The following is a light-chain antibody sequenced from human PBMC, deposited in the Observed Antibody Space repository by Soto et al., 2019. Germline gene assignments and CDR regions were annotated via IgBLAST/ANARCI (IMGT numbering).Light chain of an antibody. V-gene: IGKV3-15*01. J-gene: IGKJ1*01. Sequence: EIVMTQSPATLSVSPGERATLSCRASQTIGSNLAWYQQKPGQPPRLLIYDASTRATDIPARFTGSGSGTEFTLTISSLQSEDFAVFYCQQYNNWPPTWTFGQGTKGDVK. CDR2: DAS. CDR1: QTIGSN. CDR3: QQYNNWPPTWT.